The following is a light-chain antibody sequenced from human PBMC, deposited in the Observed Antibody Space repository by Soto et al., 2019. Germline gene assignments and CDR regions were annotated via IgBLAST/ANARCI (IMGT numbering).Light chain of an antibody. J-gene: IGLJ2*01. V-gene: IGLV2-23*01. CDR1: SSDVGSYNL. CDR2: EGS. CDR3: CSYAGSRTSYVV. Sequence: QSVLTQPASVSGSPGQSITISCTGTSSDVGSYNLVSWYQQHPGKAPKLMIYEGSKRPSGVSNRFAGSKSGNTASLTISGLQAVDEADYYCCSYAGSRTSYVVFGGGTKLTVL.